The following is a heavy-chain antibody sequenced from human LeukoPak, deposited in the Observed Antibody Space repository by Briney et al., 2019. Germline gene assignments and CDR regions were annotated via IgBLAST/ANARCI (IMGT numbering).Heavy chain of an antibody. Sequence: GGSLRLSCAASGFTFSSYEMNWVRQVPGKGLEWVSYISSSGSTIYFADSVKGRFTISRDNAKHSLYLQMNSLRAEDTAVYYCARPSRPYRSSEYFQHWGQGTLVIVSS. V-gene: IGHV3-48*03. J-gene: IGHJ1*01. CDR1: GFTFSSYE. CDR3: ARPSRPYRSSEYFQH. D-gene: IGHD6-13*01. CDR2: ISSSGSTI.